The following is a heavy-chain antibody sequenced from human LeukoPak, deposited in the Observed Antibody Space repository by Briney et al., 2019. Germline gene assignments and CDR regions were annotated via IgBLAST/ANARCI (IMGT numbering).Heavy chain of an antibody. Sequence: GASVKVSCKASGYTFTSYGISWVRQAPGQGLEWMGWISAYNGNTNYAQKLQGRVTMTTDTSTSTAYMELRSLRSDDTAVYYCARVNMVRGVLYYYYYYGMDVWGQGTTVTVSS. CDR2: ISAYNGNT. D-gene: IGHD3-10*01. CDR1: GYTFTSYG. CDR3: ARVNMVRGVLYYYYYYGMDV. V-gene: IGHV1-18*01. J-gene: IGHJ6*02.